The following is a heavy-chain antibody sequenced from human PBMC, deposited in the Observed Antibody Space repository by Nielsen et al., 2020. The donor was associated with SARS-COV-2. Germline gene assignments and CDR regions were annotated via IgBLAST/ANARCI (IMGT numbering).Heavy chain of an antibody. V-gene: IGHV3-48*01. J-gene: IGHJ6*02. CDR2: ISSSSSTI. CDR3: ARDLLAEIYYYYGMDV. CDR1: GFTFSSYS. Sequence: GGSLKLSCAASGFTFSSYSMNWVRQAPGKGLEWVSYISSSSSTIYYADSVKGRFTISRDNAKNSLYLQMNSLRAEDTAVYYCARDLLAEIYYYYGMDVWGQGTTVTVSS. D-gene: IGHD2-15*01.